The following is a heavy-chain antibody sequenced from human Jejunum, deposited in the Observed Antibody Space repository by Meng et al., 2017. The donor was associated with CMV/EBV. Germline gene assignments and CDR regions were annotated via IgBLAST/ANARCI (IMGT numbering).Heavy chain of an antibody. J-gene: IGHJ4*02. CDR2: ICYSGST. CDR1: GGSIGTYY. D-gene: IGHD1-7*01. V-gene: IGHV4-59*01. CDR3: ARASPNWNYVIDY. Sequence: TVSGGSIGTYYWSWIRQPPGKGLEWIGHICYSGSTNFNPSLKSRVTISLDTSKKQFSLRLSSVTAEDTAVYYCARASPNWNYVIDYWGQGTLVTVSS.